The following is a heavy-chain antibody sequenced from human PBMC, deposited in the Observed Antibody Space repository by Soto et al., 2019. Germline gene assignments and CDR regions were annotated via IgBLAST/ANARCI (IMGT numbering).Heavy chain of an antibody. CDR1: GFTFSSYS. D-gene: IGHD1-20*01. J-gene: IGHJ5*02. V-gene: IGHV3-48*01. CDR3: AKYRYNWNNNWFDP. CDR2: ISTWSSAR. Sequence: GGSLRLSCAASGFTFSSYSMVWVRQAPGKGLEWLSHISTWSSARDYADSVKGRFTISRDNSKNTLYLQMNSLRAEDTAVYYCAKYRYNWNNNWFDPWGQGTLVTVSS.